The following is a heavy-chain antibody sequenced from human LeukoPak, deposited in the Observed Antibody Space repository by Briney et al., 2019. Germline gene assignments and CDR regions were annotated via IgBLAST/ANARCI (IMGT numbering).Heavy chain of an antibody. D-gene: IGHD1-26*01. CDR2: IYTSGST. J-gene: IGHJ1*01. Sequence: PSETLSLTCTASGGSISSYYWSWIRQPAGKGLEWIGRIYTSGSTNYNPSLKSRVTISVDKSKNQFSLKLSSVTAADTAVYYCARAGGSFPAEYFQHWGQGTLVTVSS. CDR1: GGSISSYY. CDR3: ARAGGSFPAEYFQH. V-gene: IGHV4-4*07.